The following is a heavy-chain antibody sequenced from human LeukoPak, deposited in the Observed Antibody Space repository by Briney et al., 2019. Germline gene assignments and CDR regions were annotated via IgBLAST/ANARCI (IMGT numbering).Heavy chain of an antibody. V-gene: IGHV4-59*01. J-gene: IGHJ5*02. CDR3: ARSKGNSWLWFDP. Sequence: PSETLSLTCTVSGGSISSYYWSWIRQPPGKGLEWIGHIYYSGSTNYNPSLKSRVTISIDTSKNQFSLRLSSVTAADTAVYYCARSKGNSWLWFDPWGQGTLVTVSS. CDR2: IYYSGST. CDR1: GGSISSYY. D-gene: IGHD6-13*01.